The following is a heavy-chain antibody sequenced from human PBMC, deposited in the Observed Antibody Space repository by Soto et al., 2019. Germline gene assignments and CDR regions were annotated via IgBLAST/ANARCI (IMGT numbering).Heavy chain of an antibody. V-gene: IGHV4-59*01. D-gene: IGHD2-2*01. J-gene: IGHJ5*02. Sequence: SETLSLTCTVSGGSISSYYWSWIRQPPGKGLEWIGYIYYSGSTNYNPSLKSRVTISVDTSKNQFSLKLSSVTAADTAVYYCAREIAVPAAMSWFDPWGQGTLVTVSS. CDR3: AREIAVPAAMSWFDP. CDR1: GGSISSYY. CDR2: IYYSGST.